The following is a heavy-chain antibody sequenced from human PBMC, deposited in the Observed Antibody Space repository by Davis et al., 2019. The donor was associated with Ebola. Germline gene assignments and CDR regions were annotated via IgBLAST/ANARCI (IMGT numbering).Heavy chain of an antibody. CDR1: GYTFTSYG. CDR3: ARLRSSSFNAFDI. J-gene: IGHJ3*02. D-gene: IGHD6-6*01. CDR2: ISAYNGNT. Sequence: AASVKVSCKASGYTFTSYGISWVRQAPGQGLEWMGWISAYNGNTHSAQKLQGRVTMTTDTSTSTDYMEVRSLRSDDTAVYYCARLRSSSFNAFDIWGQGTMVTVSS. V-gene: IGHV1-18*01.